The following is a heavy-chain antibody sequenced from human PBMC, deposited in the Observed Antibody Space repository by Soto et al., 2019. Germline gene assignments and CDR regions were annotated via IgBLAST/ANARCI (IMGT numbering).Heavy chain of an antibody. J-gene: IGHJ6*02. CDR3: ARDTLLSTTMMVVVPYYYGMDV. Sequence: ASVKVSCKASRYTFTRYGISWVRQAPGQGLDWMGWISAYNGNTNYAQKLQGRVTMNKDTSTSTAYMDLRRLRSDATAVYYWARDTLLSTTMMVVVPYYYGMDVWGQGTTVTVSS. V-gene: IGHV1-18*01. D-gene: IGHD3-22*01. CDR1: RYTFTRYG. CDR2: ISAYNGNT.